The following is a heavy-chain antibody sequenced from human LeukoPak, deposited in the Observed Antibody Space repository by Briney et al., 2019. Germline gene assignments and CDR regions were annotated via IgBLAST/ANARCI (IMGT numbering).Heavy chain of an antibody. CDR3: ARIGYNHYFDY. V-gene: IGHV1-2*02. Sequence: ASVKVSCKASGYTYTDYYLHWVRQAPGQGLEWMGWINPNSGGTNYAQTFQGRVTMTRDTSITTAYLELSRLRSDDTAVYYCARIGYNHYFDYWGQGTLVTVSS. CDR1: GYTYTDYY. CDR2: INPNSGGT. J-gene: IGHJ4*02. D-gene: IGHD1-14*01.